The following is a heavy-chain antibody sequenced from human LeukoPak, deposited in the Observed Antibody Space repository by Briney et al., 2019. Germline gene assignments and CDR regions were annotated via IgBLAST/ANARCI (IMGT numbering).Heavy chain of an antibody. CDR3: ASEPLYDSSGAHY. V-gene: IGHV4-61*02. D-gene: IGHD3-22*01. CDR2: IYTSGST. J-gene: IGHJ4*02. CDR1: GGSISSGSYY. Sequence: SETLSLTCTVSGGSISSGSYYWSWIRQPAGKGLEWIGRIYTSGSTNYNPSLKSRVTISVDTSKNQFSLKLSSVTAADTAVYYCASEPLYDSSGAHYWGQGTLVTVSS.